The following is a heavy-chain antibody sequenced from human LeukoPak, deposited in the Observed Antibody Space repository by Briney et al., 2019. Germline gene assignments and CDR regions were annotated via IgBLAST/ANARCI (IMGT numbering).Heavy chain of an antibody. CDR2: IYYSGST. D-gene: IGHD2-15*01. CDR1: GGSTSSGDYY. Sequence: SETLSLTCTVSGGSTSSGDYYWSWIRQPPGKGLEWIGYIYYSGSTYSNPSLKSRVTISVDTSKNQFSLKLSSVTAADTAVYYCARGTLGYCSGRSCYSGHFDYWGQGTLVTVSS. V-gene: IGHV4-30-4*08. J-gene: IGHJ4*02. CDR3: ARGTLGYCSGRSCYSGHFDY.